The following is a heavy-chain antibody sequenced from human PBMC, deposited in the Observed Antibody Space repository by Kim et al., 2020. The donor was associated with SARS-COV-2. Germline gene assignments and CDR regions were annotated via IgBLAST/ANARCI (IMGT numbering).Heavy chain of an antibody. CDR2: IIPIFGTA. V-gene: IGHV1-69*13. J-gene: IGHJ6*03. D-gene: IGHD1-26*01. Sequence: SVKVSCKASGGTFSSYAISWVRQAPGQGLEWMGGIIPIFGTANYAQKFQGRVTITADESTSTAYMELSSLRSEDTAVYYCASPVGSYSPNYYYYYMDVWGKGTTVTVSS. CDR3: ASPVGSYSPNYYYYYMDV. CDR1: GGTFSSYA.